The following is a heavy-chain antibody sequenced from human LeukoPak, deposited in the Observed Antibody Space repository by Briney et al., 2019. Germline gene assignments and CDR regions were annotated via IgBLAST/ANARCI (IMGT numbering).Heavy chain of an antibody. J-gene: IGHJ4*02. CDR1: GGTFSSYA. D-gene: IGHD3-10*01. CDR2: IIPILGTA. V-gene: IGHV1-69*13. CDR3: ARPSGNLGEANPGGDY. Sequence: SVTVSCKASGGTFSSYAISWVRQAPGQGLEWMGGIIPILGTANYAQKFQGRVTITADESTSTAYMELSSLRSEDTAVYYCARPSGNLGEANPGGDYWGQGTLVTVSS.